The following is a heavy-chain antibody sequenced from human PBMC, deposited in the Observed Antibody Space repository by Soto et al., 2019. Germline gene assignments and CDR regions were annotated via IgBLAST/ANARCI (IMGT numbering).Heavy chain of an antibody. Sequence: GGSLRLSCAASRFTFSSYAMSWVRQAPGKGLEWVSAISGSGGSTYYADSVKGRFTISRDNSKNTLYLQMNSLRAEDTAVYYCAKKIGTMGYYYGMDVWGQGTTVTVSS. V-gene: IGHV3-23*01. J-gene: IGHJ6*02. D-gene: IGHD3-10*01. CDR2: ISGSGGST. CDR3: AKKIGTMGYYYGMDV. CDR1: RFTFSSYA.